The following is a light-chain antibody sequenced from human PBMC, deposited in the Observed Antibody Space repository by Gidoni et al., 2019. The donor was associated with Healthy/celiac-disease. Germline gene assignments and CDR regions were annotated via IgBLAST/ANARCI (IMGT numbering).Light chain of an antibody. J-gene: IGKJ3*01. Sequence: DIQMTQSPSSLSASVGDRVTITCQASQDINNYLNWYQQKPGKAPKLLIYDASNLETGVPSRFSGSGYGTDFTFTISSLQPEDIATYYCQQYDNPLFTFGPGTKVDIK. V-gene: IGKV1-33*01. CDR1: QDINNY. CDR2: DAS. CDR3: QQYDNPLFT.